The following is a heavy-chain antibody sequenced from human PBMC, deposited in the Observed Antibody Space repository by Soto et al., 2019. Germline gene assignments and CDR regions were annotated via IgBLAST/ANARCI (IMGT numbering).Heavy chain of an antibody. Sequence: QVQLVQSGAEVKQPGASVKVSCKASGYTFSVYHLHWVRQAPGQGLEWMGWVYPSSGGTSYAQRFEGRVPLTRDTSIKNALLELGRLKSDDTAVYYCAKELERGLDVWGQGTPVNVPS. CDR3: AKELERGLDV. V-gene: IGHV1-2*02. J-gene: IGHJ6*01. CDR2: VYPSSGGT. CDR1: GYTFSVYH. D-gene: IGHD1-1*01.